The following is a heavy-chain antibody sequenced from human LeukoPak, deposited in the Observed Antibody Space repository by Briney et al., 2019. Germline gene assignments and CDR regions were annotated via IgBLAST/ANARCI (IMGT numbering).Heavy chain of an antibody. J-gene: IGHJ3*02. V-gene: IGHV3-49*04. D-gene: IGHD2-21*02. CDR2: IRSKAYGGTT. CDR3: TRDPEAYCGGDCSPGVDDAFDI. CDR1: GFTFGDYA. Sequence: GRSLRLSCTASGFTFGDYAISWVRQAPGEGLEWVGFIRSKAYGGTTEYAASVKGRFTISRDDSKSIAYLQMNSLKTEDTAVYYCTRDPEAYCGGDCSPGVDDAFDIWGQGTTVTVSS.